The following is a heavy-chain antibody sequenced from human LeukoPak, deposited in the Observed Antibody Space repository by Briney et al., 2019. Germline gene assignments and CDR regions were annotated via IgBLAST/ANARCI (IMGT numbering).Heavy chain of an antibody. J-gene: IGHJ3*02. CDR3: ARDNYYDSSGYYMARDAFDI. V-gene: IGHV3-21*01. CDR2: ISSSSYI. CDR1: GFTFSSYS. Sequence: VGSLRLSCAASGFTFSSYSMNWVRQAPGKGLEWVSSISSSSYIYYADSVKGRFTISRDNAKNSLYLQMNSLRAEDTAVYYCARDNYYDSSGYYMARDAFDIWGQGTMVTVSS. D-gene: IGHD3-22*01.